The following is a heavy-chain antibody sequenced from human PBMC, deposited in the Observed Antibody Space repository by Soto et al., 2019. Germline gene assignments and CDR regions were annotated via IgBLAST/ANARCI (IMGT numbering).Heavy chain of an antibody. Sequence: VTMSLTCAVYGGSFSGYYWSWIRQPPGKGLEWIGEINHSGSTNYNPFLKSRVTISVDTSKNQFSLDLSSVTAADTALYYCARISGGKGYFDYWGQGILVTVSS. D-gene: IGHD1-1*01. CDR2: INHSGST. J-gene: IGHJ4*02. V-gene: IGHV4-34*01. CDR1: GGSFSGYY. CDR3: ARISGGKGYFDY.